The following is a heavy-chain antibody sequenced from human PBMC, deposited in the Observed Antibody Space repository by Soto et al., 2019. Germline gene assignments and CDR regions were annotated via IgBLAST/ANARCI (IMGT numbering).Heavy chain of an antibody. J-gene: IGHJ6*02. V-gene: IGHV3-23*01. CDR2: ISGSGGST. CDR3: AKAALYYYYGMDV. Sequence: PGGSLRLSCASSGFTFISYAMSWVRQAPGKGLEWVSAISGSGGSTYYADSVKGRFTISRDNSKNTLYLQMNSLRAEDTAVYYCAKAALYYYYGMDVWGQGTTVTVSS. CDR1: GFTFISYA.